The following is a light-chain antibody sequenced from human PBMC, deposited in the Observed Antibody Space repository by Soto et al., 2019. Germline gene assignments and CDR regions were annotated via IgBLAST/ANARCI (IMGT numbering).Light chain of an antibody. CDR2: WAS. Sequence: DIEMTQSPDSLTASLGERATVYCKSSRTLLSASNNKNFLAWYQQQPGQPPKLLFYWASSRASGVPGRFIAGGSGTDFTLTITSLQAEDVAVYYCQQYYNTPLTFGRGTKVEI. J-gene: IGKJ4*01. V-gene: IGKV4-1*01. CDR1: RTLLSASNNKNF. CDR3: QQYYNTPLT.